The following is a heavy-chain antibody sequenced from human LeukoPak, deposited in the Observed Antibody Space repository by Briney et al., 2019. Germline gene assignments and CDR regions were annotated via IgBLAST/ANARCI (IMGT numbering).Heavy chain of an antibody. CDR2: INSDGSST. V-gene: IGHV3-74*01. Sequence: PGGSLRLSWAASGFTFNRYWMHWVRQVPGKGLVWVSRINSDGSSTTYADSVKGRFTISRDNARNTLYLQMNSLRAEDTAVYYCARGRGTIYMFDYWGQGTLVTVSS. CDR1: GFTFNRYW. J-gene: IGHJ4*02. D-gene: IGHD2/OR15-2a*01. CDR3: ARGRGTIYMFDY.